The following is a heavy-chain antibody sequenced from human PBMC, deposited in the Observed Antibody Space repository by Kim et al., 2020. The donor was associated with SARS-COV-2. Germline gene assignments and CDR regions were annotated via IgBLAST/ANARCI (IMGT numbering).Heavy chain of an antibody. CDR2: IDCGNGNT. CDR3: LGGFYFDY. Sequence: ASVKVSCKTSGHFFTRDSIHWVRQAPGQGLEWMGGIDCGNGNTIYSQKFQGRVTFTTDTSASTAYMELSLLRSEDPAVYYCLGGFYFDYWGQGTLVTVSS. D-gene: IGHD3-16*01. CDR1: GHFFTRDS. V-gene: IGHV1-3*01. J-gene: IGHJ4*02.